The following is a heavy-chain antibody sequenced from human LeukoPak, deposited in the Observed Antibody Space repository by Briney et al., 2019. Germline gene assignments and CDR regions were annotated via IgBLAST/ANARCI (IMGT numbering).Heavy chain of an antibody. CDR1: GDSISSSSYY. CDR2: IYYSGST. J-gene: IGHJ4*02. Sequence: SETLSLTCTVSGDSISSSSYYWGWIRQPPGKGLEWIGSIYYSGSTYYNPSLRSRVTISVDTSKNQFSLKLSSVTAADTAVYYCARGGDRGYSYWGQGILVTVSS. CDR3: ARGGDRGYSY. V-gene: IGHV4-39*01. D-gene: IGHD5-18*01.